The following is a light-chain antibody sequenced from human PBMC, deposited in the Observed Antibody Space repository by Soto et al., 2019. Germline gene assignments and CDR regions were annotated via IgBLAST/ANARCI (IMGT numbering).Light chain of an antibody. J-gene: IGKJ5*01. CDR2: KVS. CDR1: HRLVYADGIAS. CDR3: MQGTHWPIT. Sequence: PLPLPVTLGQPASISCSSTHRLVYADGIASFSWFQQRPGRSPRRLIYKVSNRDSGVPARFSGSGSGTDFALKISRVEAEDVGVYYCMQGTHWPITFGQGTRLEIK. V-gene: IGKV2-30*01.